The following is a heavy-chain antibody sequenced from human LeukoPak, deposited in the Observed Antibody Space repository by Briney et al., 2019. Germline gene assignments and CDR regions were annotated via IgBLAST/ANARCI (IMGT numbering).Heavy chain of an antibody. Sequence: SESLSLTCTVSGGSISSYYWSWIRQPPGKGLEWMGYIYYSGSTNYNPSLTSRVTISVDTSKNQFSLKLSSVTAADTAVYYCARSIAVQGGGSTFDYWGQGTLVTVSS. V-gene: IGHV4-59*01. CDR1: GGSISSYY. J-gene: IGHJ4*02. CDR3: ARSIAVQGGGSTFDY. CDR2: IYYSGST. D-gene: IGHD6-19*01.